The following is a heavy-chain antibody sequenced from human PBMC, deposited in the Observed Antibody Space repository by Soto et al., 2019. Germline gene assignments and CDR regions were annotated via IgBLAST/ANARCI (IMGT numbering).Heavy chain of an antibody. CDR1: NESFSAYY. J-gene: IGHJ4*02. Sequence: SETLSLTCDVYNESFSAYYWSWIRQPPGKGLEWIGEINHTGNTKNNPSLKSRATIYLDTSKNQFSLTLTSVTAADTAVYYCARGLGDISTGYYPPVMAFWGQGTPVTVS. V-gene: IGHV4-34*04. D-gene: IGHD3-9*01. CDR2: INHTGNT. CDR3: ARGLGDISTGYYPPVMAF.